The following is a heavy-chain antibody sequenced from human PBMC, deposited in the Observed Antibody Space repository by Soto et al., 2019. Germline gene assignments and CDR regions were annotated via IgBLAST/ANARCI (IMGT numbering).Heavy chain of an antibody. CDR2: IYYSGST. CDR3: ARLLTYYDFWSGRYYYYYYMDV. CDR1: GGYISSYY. Sequence: PSETLSLTCTVSGGYISSYYWSWIRQPPGKGLEWIGYIYYSGSTNYNPSLKSRVTISVDTSKNQFSLKLSSVTAADTAVYYCARLLTYYDFWSGRYYYYYYMDVWGKGTTVTVSS. J-gene: IGHJ6*03. V-gene: IGHV4-59*08. D-gene: IGHD3-3*01.